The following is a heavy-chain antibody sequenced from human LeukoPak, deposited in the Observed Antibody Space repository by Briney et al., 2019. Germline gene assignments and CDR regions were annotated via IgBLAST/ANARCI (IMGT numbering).Heavy chain of an antibody. J-gene: IGHJ4*02. V-gene: IGHV4-59*11. CDR3: AREADYYGAGSYFEETFDY. CDR2: IYHYCLT. D-gene: IGHD3-10*01. CDR1: GVSISTHY. Sequence: SETLSLTCNVSGVSISTHYWSWVRHPPGPGLERMGYIYHYCLTNSNYYPKIQVTISIDTSKTEFSLNLTSVTVAATAVYYCAREADYYGAGSYFEETFDYWGQGSLVTVSS.